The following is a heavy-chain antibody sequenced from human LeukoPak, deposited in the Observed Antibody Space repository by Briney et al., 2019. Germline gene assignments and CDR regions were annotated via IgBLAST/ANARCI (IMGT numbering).Heavy chain of an antibody. CDR2: ISGSSSTI. J-gene: IGHJ4*02. CDR3: ARDGAPYYDSSGFGYFDY. CDR1: GFTFSSYA. Sequence: GGSLRLSCAASGFTFSSYAMSWVRQAPGKGLEWVSAISGSSSTIYYADSVKGRFTISRDNAKNSLYLQMNSLRAEDTAVYYCARDGAPYYDSSGFGYFDYWGQGTLVTVSS. D-gene: IGHD3-22*01. V-gene: IGHV3-48*04.